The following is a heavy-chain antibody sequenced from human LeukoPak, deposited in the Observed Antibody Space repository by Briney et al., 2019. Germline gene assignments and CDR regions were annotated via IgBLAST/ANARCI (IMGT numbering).Heavy chain of an antibody. D-gene: IGHD3-3*01. CDR3: ARGEYDFWSGYYTHYYYYMDV. J-gene: IGHJ6*03. Sequence: GGSLRLSCAASGFTFSSYAMSWVRQAPGKGLEGVSAISGSGGSTYYADSVKGRFTISRDNSKNTLYLRMNSLRAEDTAVYYCARGEYDFWSGYYTHYYYYMDVWGKGTTVTVSS. V-gene: IGHV3-23*01. CDR1: GFTFSSYA. CDR2: ISGSGGST.